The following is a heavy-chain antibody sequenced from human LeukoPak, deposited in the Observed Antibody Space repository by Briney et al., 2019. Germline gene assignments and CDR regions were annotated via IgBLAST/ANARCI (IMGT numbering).Heavy chain of an antibody. CDR2: MYPGDSDT. V-gene: IGHV5-51*01. CDR1: GYSFTSYW. CDR3: ARRDGYNMGAFDI. D-gene: IGHD5-24*01. J-gene: IGHJ3*02. Sequence: GESLKISCQGSGYSFTSYWVGWVRQMPGKGLEWMGIMYPGDSDTRYSPSFQGHVTISADKSISTAYLQWSSLKASDTAIYYCARRDGYNMGAFDIWGQGTMVTVSS.